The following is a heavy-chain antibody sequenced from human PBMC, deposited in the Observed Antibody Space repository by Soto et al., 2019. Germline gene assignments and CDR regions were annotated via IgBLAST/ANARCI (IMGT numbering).Heavy chain of an antibody. V-gene: IGHV4-59*01. J-gene: IGHJ5*02. CDR3: AKRQCSTSNCHTLDP. Sequence: PSETLSLTCTVSGGSISGYFWSWIRQPPGKGLEHIGHIHYSGSTVYNPSLKRRVTILLDTSKNQFSLKLTSVTAADTAVYYCAKRQCSTSNCHTLDPWGQGVLVTVSS. D-gene: IGHD2-2*02. CDR2: IHYSGST. CDR1: GGSISGYF.